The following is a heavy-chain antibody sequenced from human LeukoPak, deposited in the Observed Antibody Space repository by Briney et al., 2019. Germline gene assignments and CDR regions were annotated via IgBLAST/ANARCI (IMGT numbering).Heavy chain of an antibody. Sequence: SETLSLTCAVYGGSFSGYYWSWIRQPPGKGLEWIGEINHSGSTNYNPSLKSRVTISVDTSKNQFSLKLSSVTAADTAVYYCARDIYDSSGYYFGVDYWGQGTLVTVSS. CDR2: INHSGST. CDR1: GGSFSGYY. D-gene: IGHD3-22*01. V-gene: IGHV4-34*01. CDR3: ARDIYDSSGYYFGVDY. J-gene: IGHJ4*02.